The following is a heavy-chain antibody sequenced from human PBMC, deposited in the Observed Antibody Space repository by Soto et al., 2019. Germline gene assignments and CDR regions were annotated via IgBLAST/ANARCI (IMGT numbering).Heavy chain of an antibody. CDR3: ARDRLRGYDSSGFYS. V-gene: IGHV1-18*01. J-gene: IGHJ4*02. CDR2: IDPNNGNR. D-gene: IGHD3-22*01. CDR1: GYRFSSYG. Sequence: ASVKVSCKAYGYRFSSYGVHWLRQAPGQGLEWMGWIDPNNGNRNYAQKLEDRLSMTTATSTNTIYMELKSLKSDDTAIYYCARDRLRGYDSSGFYSWGQGTLVTSPQ.